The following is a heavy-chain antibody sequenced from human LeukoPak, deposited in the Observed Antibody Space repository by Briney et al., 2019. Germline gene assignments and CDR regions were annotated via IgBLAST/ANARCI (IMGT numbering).Heavy chain of an antibody. D-gene: IGHD6-6*01. V-gene: IGHV3-30*03. Sequence: GGSLRLSCAASGFTFTSYGMHWVRQAPGKGLEWVAVISFDGSYKYYADSVKGRFTISRDNSKNTLYLQMNSLRAEDTAVYYCARDRSSSPIDYWGQGTLVTVSS. CDR1: GFTFTSYG. J-gene: IGHJ4*02. CDR3: ARDRSSSPIDY. CDR2: ISFDGSYK.